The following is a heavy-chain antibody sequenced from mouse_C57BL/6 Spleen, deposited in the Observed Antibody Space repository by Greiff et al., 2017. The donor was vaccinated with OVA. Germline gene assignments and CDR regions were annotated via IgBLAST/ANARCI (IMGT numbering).Heavy chain of an antibody. V-gene: IGHV1-81*01. CDR2: IYPRSGNT. J-gene: IGHJ2*01. CDR1: GYTFTSYG. CDR3: ARERETGTVDY. Sequence: VQLQQSGAELARPGASVKLSCKASGYTFTSYGISWVKQRTGQGLEWIGEIYPRSGNTYYNDKFKGKATLTADKSSSTAYMELRSLTSEDSAIYFCARERETGTVDYWGQGTTLTVSS. D-gene: IGHD4-1*01.